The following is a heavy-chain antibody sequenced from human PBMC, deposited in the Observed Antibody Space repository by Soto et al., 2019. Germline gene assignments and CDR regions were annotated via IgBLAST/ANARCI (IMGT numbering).Heavy chain of an antibody. D-gene: IGHD2-15*01. Sequence: QVQLVESGGGVVQPGRSLRLSCTASGFTFSNYAMHWVRQAPGKGLEWVAVITYDGESTYETDSVKGRFSISRDNFSNTSTPPKNNLRTQGTGVYSGGIAKRRCNGGECHGLDNWGQGTWVTVS. CDR1: GFTFSNYA. CDR2: ITYDGEST. J-gene: IGHJ1*01. V-gene: IGHV3-30*19. CDR3: GIAKRRCNGGECHGLDN.